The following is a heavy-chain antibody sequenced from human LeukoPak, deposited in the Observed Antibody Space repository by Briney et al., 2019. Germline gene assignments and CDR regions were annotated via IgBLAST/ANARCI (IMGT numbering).Heavy chain of an antibody. CDR1: GFTFSSYA. Sequence: GGSLRLSCAASGFTFSSYAMSWVRQAPGKGLEWVSAISGSGGSTYYADSVKGRFTISRGNSKNTLYLQMNSLRAEDTAVYYCAKGGYYDSSGYYLYWGQGTLVTVSS. CDR2: ISGSGGST. D-gene: IGHD3-22*01. J-gene: IGHJ4*02. V-gene: IGHV3-23*01. CDR3: AKGGYYDSSGYYLY.